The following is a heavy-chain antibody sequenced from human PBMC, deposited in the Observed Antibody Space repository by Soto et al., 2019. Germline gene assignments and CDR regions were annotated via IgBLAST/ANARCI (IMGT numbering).Heavy chain of an antibody. Sequence: QVQLQESGPGLVKPSGTLSLTCAVSDGSISSSNWWSWVRQPPGKGLEWIGEIYHSGSTNYNPSLKSRVTISVDKSKNQFSLKLSSVTAADTAVYYCARVAYCGGDCYSEIFDYWGQGTLVTVSS. J-gene: IGHJ4*02. CDR2: IYHSGST. CDR1: DGSISSSNW. CDR3: ARVAYCGGDCYSEIFDY. D-gene: IGHD2-21*02. V-gene: IGHV4-4*02.